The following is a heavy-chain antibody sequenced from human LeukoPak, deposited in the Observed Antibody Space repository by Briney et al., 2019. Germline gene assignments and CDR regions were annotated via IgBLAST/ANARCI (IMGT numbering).Heavy chain of an antibody. CDR1: GFTFSSYS. J-gene: IGHJ4*02. Sequence: PGGPLRLFCAASGFTFSSYSMNWVRQAPGKGLEWVASISSSSSYIYYADSVKGRFTISRDNAKNSLYLQMNSLRAEDKAVYYCARVYGSGSYHFDYWGQGTLVTVSS. CDR2: ISSSSSYI. V-gene: IGHV3-21*01. D-gene: IGHD3-10*01. CDR3: ARVYGSGSYHFDY.